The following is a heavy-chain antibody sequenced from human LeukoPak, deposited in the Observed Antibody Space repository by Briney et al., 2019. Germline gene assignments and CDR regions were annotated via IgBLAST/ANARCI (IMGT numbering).Heavy chain of an antibody. V-gene: IGHV3-33*06. CDR3: AKDSRGGNPCGIDY. CDR2: IWYDGSNK. J-gene: IGHJ4*02. CDR1: GFTFSSYG. D-gene: IGHD4-23*01. Sequence: GGSLRLSCAASGFTFSSYGMHWVRQAPGKGLEWVAVIWYDGSNKYYADSVKGRFTISRDNSKNTLYLQMNRLRAEDTAVYYCAKDSRGGNPCGIDYWGQGTLVTVSS.